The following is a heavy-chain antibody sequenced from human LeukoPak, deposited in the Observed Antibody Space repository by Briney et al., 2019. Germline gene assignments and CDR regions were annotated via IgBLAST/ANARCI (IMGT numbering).Heavy chain of an antibody. V-gene: IGHV1-18*01. Sequence: ASVKVSCKASGYTFTSYGISWVRQAPGQGLEWMGWISAYNGNTNYAQKLQGRVTMTTDTSTSTAYMELRSLRSDDTAVYYCARAAAAGYYYYYYMDVWGKGTTVTVSS. D-gene: IGHD6-13*01. CDR3: ARAAAAGYYYYYYMDV. CDR1: GYTFTSYG. CDR2: ISAYNGNT. J-gene: IGHJ6*03.